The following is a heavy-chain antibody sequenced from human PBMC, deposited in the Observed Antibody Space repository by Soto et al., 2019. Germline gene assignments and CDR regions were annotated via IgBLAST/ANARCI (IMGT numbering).Heavy chain of an antibody. J-gene: IGHJ4*02. CDR1: GGSISSGGYY. V-gene: IGHV4-31*03. D-gene: IGHD6-13*01. CDR2: IYYSGST. CDR3: ARALKGIAAAGTEYYFDY. Sequence: SETLSLTCTVSGGSISSGGYYWSWIRQHPGKGLEWIGYIYYSGSTYYNPSLKSRVTISVDTSKNQFSLKLSSVTAADTAVYYCARALKGIAAAGTEYYFDYWGQGTLVTVSS.